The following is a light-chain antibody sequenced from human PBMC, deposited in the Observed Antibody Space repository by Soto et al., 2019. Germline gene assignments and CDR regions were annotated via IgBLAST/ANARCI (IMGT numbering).Light chain of an antibody. Sequence: DIQMTQSPSSLSASVGDRVTITCRASQSISNYLNWYQQKPGKAPKLLIYAASSLQSGVPSRFSGSGSGTNFTLTISSLQPEDFATYYCQQSYSTPQTFGQGTNLEIK. J-gene: IGKJ2*01. CDR1: QSISNY. CDR2: AAS. V-gene: IGKV1-39*01. CDR3: QQSYSTPQT.